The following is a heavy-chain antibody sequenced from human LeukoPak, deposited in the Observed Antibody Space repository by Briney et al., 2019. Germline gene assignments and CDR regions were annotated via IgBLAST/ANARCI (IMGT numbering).Heavy chain of an antibody. J-gene: IGHJ4*02. D-gene: IGHD6-6*01. Sequence: PGGSLRLSCAASGFTFSSYWMSWVRQAPGKGLEWVANIKQDGSEKYYADSVKGRFTISRDNSKNTLYLQMNSLRAEDTAVYYCARGRQLAHFDYWAREPWSPSPQ. CDR2: IKQDGSEK. CDR3: ARGRQLAHFDY. CDR1: GFTFSSYW. V-gene: IGHV3-7*01.